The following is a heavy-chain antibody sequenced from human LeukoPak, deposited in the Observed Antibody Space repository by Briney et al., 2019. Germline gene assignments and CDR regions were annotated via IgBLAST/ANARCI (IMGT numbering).Heavy chain of an antibody. V-gene: IGHV3-15*01. J-gene: IGHJ4*02. CDR1: GLSFTSAW. Sequence: GGSLRLSCAASGLSFTSAWLSWVRQAPGKGLEWVGRIKSKSEGGTPEYTAPVKGRFIISRDDSKNMLYLQMSSLKTEDTAVYYCTSDDAALGDYWGQGTLVTVSS. CDR3: TSDDAALGDY. D-gene: IGHD3-16*01. CDR2: IKSKSEGGTP.